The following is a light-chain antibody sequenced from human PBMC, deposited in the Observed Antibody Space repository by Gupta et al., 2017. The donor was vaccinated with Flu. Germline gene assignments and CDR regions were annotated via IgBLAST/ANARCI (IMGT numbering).Light chain of an antibody. CDR2: LSD. CDR1: SSNIGSNS. Sequence: QSVVTQPPSASGTPGQRVTMSCSGSSSNIGSNSVYWYQQVPGTAPKLLSYLSDQRPSGVPDRFSGSKSGASASLSISGLRPEDEADYYCSVWDDSLSGRVFGGGTKLTVL. V-gene: IGLV1-47*01. J-gene: IGLJ3*02. CDR3: SVWDDSLSGRV.